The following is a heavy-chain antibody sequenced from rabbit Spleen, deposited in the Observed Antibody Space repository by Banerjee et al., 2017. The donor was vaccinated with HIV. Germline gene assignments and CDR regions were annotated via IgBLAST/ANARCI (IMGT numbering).Heavy chain of an antibody. CDR3: VRGASSSGYYSL. CDR1: GFSFSNKVV. V-gene: IGHV1S45*01. D-gene: IGHD1-1*01. CDR2: INAVTGKP. Sequence: QEQVLESGGGLVKPEGSLKLSCTASGFSFSNKVVMCWVRQAPGKGLEWIACINAVTGKPVYASWAKGRFTIAKISSTTVTLQMTSLTSADTATYFCVRGASSSGYYSLWGPGT. J-gene: IGHJ4*01.